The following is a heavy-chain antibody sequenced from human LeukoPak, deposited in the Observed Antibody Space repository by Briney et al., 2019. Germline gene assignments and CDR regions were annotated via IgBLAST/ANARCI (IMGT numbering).Heavy chain of an antibody. CDR2: ISGSGGTT. CDR1: EFTFSSYA. J-gene: IGHJ4*02. CDR3: ARETVNCGGDCIDY. Sequence: GGSLRLSCAASEFTFSSYAMSWVRQAPGKGLEWVSGISGSGGTTYYADSVKGRFTISRDNSKNTLYLQMNSLRDEDTAVYYCARETVNCGGDCIDYWGQGTLVTVSS. V-gene: IGHV3-23*01. D-gene: IGHD2-21*02.